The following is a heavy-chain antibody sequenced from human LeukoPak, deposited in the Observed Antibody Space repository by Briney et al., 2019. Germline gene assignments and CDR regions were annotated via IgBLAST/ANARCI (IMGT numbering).Heavy chain of an antibody. J-gene: IGHJ4*02. CDR1: GFTLSNYA. Sequence: GGSLRLSCAASGFTLSNYAMNWVRQPPGKGLEWVSIITTSGGSIYYADSVKGRFTVSRDNSKNTLYLQMNSLRPEDTAVYYCAKVDYGDYWGQGTLVTVSS. CDR3: AKVDYGDY. CDR2: ITTSGGSI. V-gene: IGHV3-23*01.